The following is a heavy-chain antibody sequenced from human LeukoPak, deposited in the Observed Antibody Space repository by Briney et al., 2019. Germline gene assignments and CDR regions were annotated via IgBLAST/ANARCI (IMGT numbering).Heavy chain of an antibody. Sequence: GGSLRLSYAASGFTFSSYSMSWVCQAPGKGLEWVSGTSDRGDYTYYADSVKGRFTISRDTSKNTLYLQMNSLRAEDTALYFCAKKAQYDGHYPLDYWGQGTLVTVSA. CDR1: GFTFSSYS. CDR3: AKKAQYDGHYPLDY. J-gene: IGHJ4*02. V-gene: IGHV3-23*01. CDR2: TSDRGDYT. D-gene: IGHD4/OR15-4a*01.